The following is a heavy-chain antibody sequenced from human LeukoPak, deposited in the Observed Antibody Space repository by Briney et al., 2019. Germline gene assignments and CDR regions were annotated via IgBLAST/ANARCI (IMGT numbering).Heavy chain of an antibody. D-gene: IGHD5-24*01. J-gene: IGHJ3*02. CDR2: INHSGST. V-gene: IGHV4-34*01. CDR1: GGSFGGYY. CDR3: AREGDGYNAFDI. Sequence: SETLSLTCAVYGGSFGGYYWGWIRQPPGKGLEWIGEINHSGSTNYNPSLKSRVTISVDTSKNQFSLKLSSVTAADTAVYYCAREGDGYNAFDIWGQGTMVTVSS.